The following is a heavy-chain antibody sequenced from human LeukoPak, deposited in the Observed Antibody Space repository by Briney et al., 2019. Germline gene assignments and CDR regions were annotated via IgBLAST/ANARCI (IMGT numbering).Heavy chain of an antibody. J-gene: IGHJ6*03. D-gene: IGHD3-10*01. CDR1: GFTFSSYN. CDR3: ARDATVLLWFGELFERAYYYYMDV. Sequence: GGSLRLSCAASGFTFSSYNMNWVRQAPGKGLEWVSSISSSSSNIYYADSVKGRFTISRDNAKNSLYLQMNSLRSEDTAVYYCARDATVLLWFGELFERAYYYYMDVWGKGTTVTVSS. CDR2: ISSSSSNI. V-gene: IGHV3-21*04.